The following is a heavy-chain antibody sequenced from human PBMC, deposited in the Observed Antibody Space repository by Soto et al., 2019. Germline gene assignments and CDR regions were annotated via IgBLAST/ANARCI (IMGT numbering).Heavy chain of an antibody. Sequence: EVQLVESGGGLVQPGGSLRLSCAASGFTFSSYGMNWVSQAPGKGLEWVSYISSSSSTIYYADSVKGRFTISRDNAKNSLYLQMNSLRDEDTAVYYCARALRLPATAILGVFDYWGQGTLVTVSS. CDR1: GFTFSSYG. V-gene: IGHV3-48*02. D-gene: IGHD2-2*02. CDR3: ARALRLPATAILGVFDY. CDR2: ISSSSSTI. J-gene: IGHJ4*02.